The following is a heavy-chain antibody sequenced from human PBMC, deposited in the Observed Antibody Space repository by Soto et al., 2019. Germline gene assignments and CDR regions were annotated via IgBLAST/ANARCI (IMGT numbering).Heavy chain of an antibody. CDR1: GFTFSSYS. CDR2: ISSSSSTI. V-gene: IGHV3-48*02. D-gene: IGHD3-22*01. J-gene: IGHJ1*01. Sequence: GGSLRLSCAASGFTFSSYSMNWVRQAPGKGLEWVSYISSSSSTIYYADSVKGRFTISRDNAKNSLYLQMNSLRDEDTAVYYCAREKHTYYYDSSGYYFLAEYFQHWGQGTLVTVSS. CDR3: AREKHTYYYDSSGYYFLAEYFQH.